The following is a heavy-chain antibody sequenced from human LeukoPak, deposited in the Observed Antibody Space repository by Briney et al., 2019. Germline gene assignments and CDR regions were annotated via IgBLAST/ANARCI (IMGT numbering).Heavy chain of an antibody. J-gene: IGHJ4*02. V-gene: IGHV1-8*01. Sequence: ASVKVSCKASGYIFNNYAINWVRQATGQGLEWMGWMNPNSGKRVYAQKFQGRVTMTTNSSINTAYMELTSLTSDDTAVYYCAKGLRCDYWGQGTLVTVSS. CDR3: AKGLRCDY. CDR2: MNPNSGKR. D-gene: IGHD3-16*02. CDR1: GYIFNNYA.